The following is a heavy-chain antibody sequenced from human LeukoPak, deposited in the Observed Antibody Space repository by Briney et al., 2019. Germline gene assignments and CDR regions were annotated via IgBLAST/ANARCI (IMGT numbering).Heavy chain of an antibody. D-gene: IGHD2-21*01. Sequence: GGSLRLSCAASGFSFNRYAMSWVRQAQGRGLEWVSTISSSGASTYHADSVKGRFTVSRDNSKNTLYLQMNSLRAEDTAVYYCAKLANAASDFDYRGQGTLVTVSS. V-gene: IGHV3-23*01. J-gene: IGHJ4*02. CDR2: ISSSGAST. CDR3: AKLANAASDFDY. CDR1: GFSFNRYA.